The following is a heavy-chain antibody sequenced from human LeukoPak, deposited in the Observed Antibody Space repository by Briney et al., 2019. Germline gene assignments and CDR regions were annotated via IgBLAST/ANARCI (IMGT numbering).Heavy chain of an antibody. CDR1: GFTFTSYA. J-gene: IGHJ5*01. CDR2: ISGSGAST. D-gene: IGHD6-19*01. V-gene: IGHV3-23*01. CDR3: AKAAQEWLAHLDS. Sequence: GGSLRLSCAASGFTFTSYAMSWVRQAPGKGLEWVSTISGSGASTYYADSVKGRFTISRDSSKNTLYLQLNILRAEDTAVYFCAKAAQEWLAHLDSCGHGTLITVSS.